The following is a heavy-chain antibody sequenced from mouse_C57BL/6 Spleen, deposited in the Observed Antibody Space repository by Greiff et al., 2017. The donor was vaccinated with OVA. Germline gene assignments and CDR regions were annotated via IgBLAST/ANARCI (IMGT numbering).Heavy chain of an antibody. D-gene: IGHD1-1*01. CDR1: GYAFSSSW. CDR3: AVIYYYVAY. CDR2: IYPGDGDT. Sequence: VQLQQSGPELVKPGASVKISCKASGYAFSSSWMNWVKQRPGKGLEWIGRIYPGDGDTNYNGKFKGKATLTADKSSSTAYMQLSSLTSEDSAVYFCAVIYYYVAYWGQGTLVTVSA. V-gene: IGHV1-82*01. J-gene: IGHJ3*01.